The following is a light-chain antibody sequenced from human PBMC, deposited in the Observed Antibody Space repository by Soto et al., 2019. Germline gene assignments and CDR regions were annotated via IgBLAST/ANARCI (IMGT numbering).Light chain of an antibody. CDR3: QQYNNWPQT. J-gene: IGKJ1*01. V-gene: IGKV3-15*01. CDR1: QSVSSN. CDR2: GAS. Sequence: EIVLTQSPATLSLSPGERATVSCRASQSVSSNLAWYQQQPGQAPRVLIYGASTRATGIPARFSGSGSGTEFTLTISSLQSEDFAVYYCQQYNNWPQTFGQGTKVDIK.